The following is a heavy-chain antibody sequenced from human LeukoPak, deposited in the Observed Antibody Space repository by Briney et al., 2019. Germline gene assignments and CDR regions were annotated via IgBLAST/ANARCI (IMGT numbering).Heavy chain of an antibody. J-gene: IGHJ4*02. Sequence: GESLKISCKGSGYSVTSYWIGWVRRMPGKGLEWMGIIYPGDSDTRYSPSFQGQVTISADKSINTAYLQWSSLKASDSAMYYCARGSIAGATRNYFDYWGQGTLVTVSS. CDR3: ARGSIAGATRNYFDY. CDR2: IYPGDSDT. D-gene: IGHD1-7*01. CDR1: GYSVTSYW. V-gene: IGHV5-51*01.